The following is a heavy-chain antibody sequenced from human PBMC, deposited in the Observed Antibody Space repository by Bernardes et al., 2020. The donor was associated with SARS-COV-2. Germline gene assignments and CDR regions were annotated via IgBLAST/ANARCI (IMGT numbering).Heavy chain of an antibody. J-gene: IGHJ3*02. CDR1: GYTFTDYH. CDR3: ASVTWSSHDGFDI. V-gene: IGHV1-2*02. CDR2: RYPKTGDT. D-gene: IGHD3-3*01. Sequence: ASVKVSCEASGYTFTDYHIHWVRRAPGQGLEWMGWRYPKTGDTTFARNFQGRVTMTRDTSVSTAYMELSGLRFDDTGVYYCASVTWSSHDGFDIWGQGTMVTVSS.